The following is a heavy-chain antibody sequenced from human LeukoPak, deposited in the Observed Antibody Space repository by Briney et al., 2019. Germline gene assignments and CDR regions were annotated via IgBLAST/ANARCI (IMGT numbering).Heavy chain of an antibody. Sequence: GGSLRLSCAASGFPFSNYWMHWVRQVPGKGLVWVSHINTDGSITNYADSVKGRFTISRDNAKNTLFLQMNSLRTDDAAVYYCSRDTFGPDDHWGQGTRVTVSS. V-gene: IGHV3-74*01. D-gene: IGHD3-16*01. CDR2: INTDGSIT. J-gene: IGHJ5*02. CDR3: SRDTFGPDDH. CDR1: GFPFSNYW.